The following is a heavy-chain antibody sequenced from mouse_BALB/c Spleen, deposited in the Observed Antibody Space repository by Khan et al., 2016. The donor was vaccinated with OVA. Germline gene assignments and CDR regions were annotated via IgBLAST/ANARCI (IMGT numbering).Heavy chain of an antibody. CDR2: IFPGTGTT. J-gene: IGHJ3*01. Sequence: QVQLKQSGAELVKPGTSVKLSCKTAGYTFPSYWIQWVKQRPGQGLGWIGQIFPGTGTTYYNDNFKDKATLTVDTSSNSAYMQLTSLTPEDSAVYYCASGYFGNYEFVYWGQGTLVTVSP. CDR1: GYTFPSYW. V-gene: IGHV1S132*01. CDR3: ASGYFGNYEFVY. D-gene: IGHD2-1*01.